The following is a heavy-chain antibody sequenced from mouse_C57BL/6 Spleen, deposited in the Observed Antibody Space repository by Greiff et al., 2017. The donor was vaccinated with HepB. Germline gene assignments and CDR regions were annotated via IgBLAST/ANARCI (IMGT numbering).Heavy chain of an antibody. CDR1: GYSITSDY. Sequence: DVKLQESGPGLAKPSQTLSLTCSVTGYSITSDYWNWIRKFPGNKLEYMGYISYSGSTYYNPSLKSRISITRDTSKNQYYLQLNSVTTEDTATYYCARIYYGYDGHYYAMDYWGQGTSVTVSS. CDR2: ISYSGST. V-gene: IGHV3-8*01. J-gene: IGHJ4*01. D-gene: IGHD2-2*01. CDR3: ARIYYGYDGHYYAMDY.